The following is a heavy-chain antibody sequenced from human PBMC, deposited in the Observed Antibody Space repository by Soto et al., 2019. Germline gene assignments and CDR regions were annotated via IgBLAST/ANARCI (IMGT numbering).Heavy chain of an antibody. V-gene: IGHV3-30*18. J-gene: IGHJ4*02. CDR2: ISYDGTNT. CDR1: GFTFSAYG. Sequence: QVQLVESGGGVVQPGRSLRLSCAASGFTFSAYGMHWVRQAPGKGLERLSVISYDGTNTYYADSVKGRFTISRDNSKNTLYLQMNSLRAEDTAVYYCAKGDRAYYDSGGWDYWGQGALVTVSS. CDR3: AKGDRAYYDSGGWDY. D-gene: IGHD3-22*01.